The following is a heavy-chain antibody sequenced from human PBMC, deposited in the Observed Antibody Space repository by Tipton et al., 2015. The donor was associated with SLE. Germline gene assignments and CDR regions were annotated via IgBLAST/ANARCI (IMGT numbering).Heavy chain of an antibody. CDR3: ARVKSIFGGVIIDY. Sequence: TLSLTCTVSGGSISSSSYYWGWIRQPPGKGLEWIGSIYYSGSTYYNPSLKSRVTISVDTSKNQFSLKLSSVTAADTAVYYCARVKSIFGGVIIDYWGQGTLVTVSS. D-gene: IGHD3-3*01. J-gene: IGHJ4*02. CDR2: IYYSGST. V-gene: IGHV4-39*01. CDR1: GGSISSSSYY.